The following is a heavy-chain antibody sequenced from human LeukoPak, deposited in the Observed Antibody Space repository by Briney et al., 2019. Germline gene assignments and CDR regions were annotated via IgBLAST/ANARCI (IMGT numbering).Heavy chain of an antibody. V-gene: IGHV3-30*18. CDR3: AKTLWGPRSCAGY. CDR1: GFTFSSYG. J-gene: IGHJ4*02. CDR2: ISYDGSNK. D-gene: IGHD3-16*01. Sequence: GGCLRLSCAASGFTFSSYGIHWARQAPGKGLEWVAVISYDGSNKYYADSVKGRFTISRDNSKNTLYLQMNSLRAEDTAVYYCAKTLWGPRSCAGYWGQGTRVTVSS.